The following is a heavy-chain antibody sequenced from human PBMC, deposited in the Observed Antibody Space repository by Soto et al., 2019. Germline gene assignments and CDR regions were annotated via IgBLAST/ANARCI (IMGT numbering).Heavy chain of an antibody. V-gene: IGHV3-30*18. CDR1: GFTFSSYD. J-gene: IGHJ6*02. CDR2: ISYEGLNT. D-gene: IGHD1-1*01. Sequence: QVQLVQSGGGVVQPGRSLRLSCATSGFTFSSYDMQWVRHAPGKGLEWVALISYEGLNTYYADSVRGRFIISRDNSKNILYLQMHSLRPDDTAVYYCAKLIYPLNSGGLDVWGQGATVIVSS. CDR3: AKLIYPLNSGGLDV.